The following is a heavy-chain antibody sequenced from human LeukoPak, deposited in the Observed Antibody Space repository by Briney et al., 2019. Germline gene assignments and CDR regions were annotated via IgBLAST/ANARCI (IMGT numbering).Heavy chain of an antibody. CDR1: GYTLTELS. V-gene: IGHV1-24*01. J-gene: IGHJ5*02. CDR3: ATVQIYDSSGYQNNWFDP. CDR2: FDPEDGET. D-gene: IGHD3-22*01. Sequence: ASVKVSCEVSGYTLTELSMHWVRQAPGKGLEWMGGFDPEDGETIYAQKFQGRVTMTEDTSTDTAYMELSSLRSEDTAVYYCATVQIYDSSGYQNNWFDPWGQGTLVTVSS.